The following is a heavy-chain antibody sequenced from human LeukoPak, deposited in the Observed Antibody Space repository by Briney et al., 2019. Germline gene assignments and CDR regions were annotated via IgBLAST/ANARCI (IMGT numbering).Heavy chain of an antibody. CDR2: IYHSGST. Sequence: SETLSLTCAVSGYSISSGYYWGWIRQPPGKGLEWIGSIYHSGSTYYNPSLKSRVTISVDTSKNQFSLKLSSVTGADTAVYYCARPYSGRFDYWGQGTLVTVSS. J-gene: IGHJ4*02. CDR1: GYSISSGYY. V-gene: IGHV4-38-2*01. CDR3: ARPYSGRFDY. D-gene: IGHD1-26*01.